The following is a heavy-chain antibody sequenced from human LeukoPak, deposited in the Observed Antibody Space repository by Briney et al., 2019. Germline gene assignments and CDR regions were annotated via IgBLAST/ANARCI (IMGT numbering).Heavy chain of an antibody. V-gene: IGHV5-51*01. CDR3: ARPLQGIVGATGFDY. CDR2: IYPSDSDT. D-gene: IGHD1-26*01. CDR1: EYSFAIYW. Sequence: GESLKISCQGSEYSFAIYWIAWLRQMPGKGLEWMGIIYPSDSDTRYSPSFQGQVTISADKSIKTAYLQWSSLKASDTAMYYCARPLQGIVGATGFDYWGQGTLVTVSS. J-gene: IGHJ4*02.